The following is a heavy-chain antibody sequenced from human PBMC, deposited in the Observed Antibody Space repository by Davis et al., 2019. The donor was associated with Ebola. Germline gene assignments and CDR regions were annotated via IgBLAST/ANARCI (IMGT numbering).Heavy chain of an antibody. CDR3: ARLRSITRLTSFYY. J-gene: IGHJ4*02. D-gene: IGHD3-10*01. CDR1: GYNFSYRW. CDR2: IYPEDSDT. V-gene: IGHV5-51*01. Sequence: GESLKISCKGSGYNFSYRWIAWVRQMPGKGLEWMGIIYPEDSDTRYGPTFQGQVTISADKSITTAYLQWSSLKASDTAMYYCARLRSITRLTSFYYWGQGTLVTVSS.